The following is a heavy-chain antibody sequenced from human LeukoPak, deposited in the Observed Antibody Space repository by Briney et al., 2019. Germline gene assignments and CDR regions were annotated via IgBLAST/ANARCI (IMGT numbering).Heavy chain of an antibody. V-gene: IGHV3-23*01. CDR1: GFTFSSYA. Sequence: GGSLRLSCAASGFTFSSYAMSWVRQAPGKGLEWVSAISGSGGSTYYADSVKGRFTISRDNSKNTLYLQMNSLRAEDTAVYYCAKDHLVRGVITKTFDYWGQGTLVTVSS. D-gene: IGHD3-10*01. CDR2: ISGSGGST. J-gene: IGHJ4*02. CDR3: AKDHLVRGVITKTFDY.